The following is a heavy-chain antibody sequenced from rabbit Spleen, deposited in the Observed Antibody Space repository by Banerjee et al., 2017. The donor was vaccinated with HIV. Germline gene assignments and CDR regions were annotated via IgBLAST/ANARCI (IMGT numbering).Heavy chain of an antibody. Sequence: LVESGGGLVKPGASLTLTCKASGFSFSRGYDMCWVRPAPGKGLEWIACIYTDNSKTYYANWAKGRFTVSKTSSPSVTLQMTSLTVADTATYFCARDVGSGPYIDGYFTLWGPGTLVTVS. J-gene: IGHJ4*01. V-gene: IGHV1S40*01. CDR2: IYTDNSKT. CDR3: ARDVGSGPYIDGYFTL. CDR1: GFSFSRGYD. D-gene: IGHD1-1*01.